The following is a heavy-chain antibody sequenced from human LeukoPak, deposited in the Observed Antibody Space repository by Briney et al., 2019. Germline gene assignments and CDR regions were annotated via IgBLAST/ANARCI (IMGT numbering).Heavy chain of an antibody. CDR3: ARRGSYYYYYMDV. V-gene: IGHV4-59*12. Sequence: SETLSLTCTVSGGSFSSYYWGWIRQPPGKGLEWIGYIYYSGSTNYNPSLKSRVTISVDTSKNQFSLKLSSVTAADTAVYYCARRGSYYYYYMDVWGKGTTVTVSS. CDR1: GGSFSSYY. J-gene: IGHJ6*03. CDR2: IYYSGST. D-gene: IGHD5-12*01.